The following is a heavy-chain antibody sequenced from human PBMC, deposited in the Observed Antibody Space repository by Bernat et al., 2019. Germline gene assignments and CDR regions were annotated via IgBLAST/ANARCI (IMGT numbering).Heavy chain of an antibody. CDR1: GFTFSSYA. D-gene: IGHD1-1*01. CDR3: ARGGGGVRRQVAYGMDV. V-gene: IGHV3-30*01. CDR2: ISYDGSNK. Sequence: QVQLVESGGGVVQPGRSLRLSCAASGFTFSSYAMHWVRQAPGKGLEWVAVISYDGSNKYYADSVKGRFTISRDNSKNTLYLQVNSLRAEDTAVYYWARGGGGVRRQVAYGMDVWGQGTTVTVSS. J-gene: IGHJ6*02.